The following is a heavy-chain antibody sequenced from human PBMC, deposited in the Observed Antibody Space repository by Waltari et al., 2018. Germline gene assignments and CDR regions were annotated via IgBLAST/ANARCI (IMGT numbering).Heavy chain of an antibody. CDR3: ARAIPWHDYGDLLFDY. CDR2: IYSGGST. J-gene: IGHJ4*02. D-gene: IGHD4-17*01. CDR1: GFTVSSNY. V-gene: IGHV3-53*01. Sequence: EVQLVESGGDLIQPGGSLRLSCAASGFTVSSNYMSWVRQAPGKGLEGVSVIYSGGSTYYADSVKGRFTISRDNSKNTLYLQMNSLRAEDTAVYYCARAIPWHDYGDLLFDYWGQGTLVTVSS.